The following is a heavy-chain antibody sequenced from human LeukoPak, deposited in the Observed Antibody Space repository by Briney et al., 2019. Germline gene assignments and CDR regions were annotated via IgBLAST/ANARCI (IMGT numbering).Heavy chain of an antibody. CDR1: GFTFSSYS. CDR2: ISSSSSYI. V-gene: IGHV3-21*01. J-gene: IGHJ4*02. D-gene: IGHD6-13*01. CDR3: ASLIAAAPFDY. Sequence: GGSLRLSCAASGFTFSSYSMNWVRQAPGKGLGWVSSISSSSSYIYYADSVKGRFTISRDNAKNSLYLQMNSLRAEDTAVYYCASLIAAAPFDYWGQGTLVTVSS.